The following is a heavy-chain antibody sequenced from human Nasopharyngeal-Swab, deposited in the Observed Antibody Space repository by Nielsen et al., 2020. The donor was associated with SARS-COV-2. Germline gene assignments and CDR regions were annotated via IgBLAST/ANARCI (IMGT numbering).Heavy chain of an antibody. CDR3: ASHYDSSGYYYRFLGASDI. D-gene: IGHD3-22*01. Sequence: WVRQAPGQGLEWMGWINTNTGNPTYAQGFTGRFVFSLDTSVSTAYLQISSLKAEDTAVYYCASHYDSSGYYYRFLGASDIWGQGTMVTVSS. J-gene: IGHJ3*02. CDR2: INTNTGNP. V-gene: IGHV7-4-1*02.